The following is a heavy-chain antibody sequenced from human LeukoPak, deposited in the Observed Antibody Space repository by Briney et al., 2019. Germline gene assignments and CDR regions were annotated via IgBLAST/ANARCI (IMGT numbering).Heavy chain of an antibody. V-gene: IGHV5-51*01. CDR3: ARQAGSYYDILTGQYYYYYYMDV. CDR2: IYPGDSDT. J-gene: IGHJ6*03. CDR1: GYTFGSYW. D-gene: IGHD3-9*01. Sequence: GESLKISCKGSGYTFGSYWIGWVRQMPGKGLQWMGIIYPGDSDTRYSPSFQGQITISADSSINTAYLEWSSLKASDTAMYYCARQAGSYYDILTGQYYYYYYMDVWGKGTTVTVSS.